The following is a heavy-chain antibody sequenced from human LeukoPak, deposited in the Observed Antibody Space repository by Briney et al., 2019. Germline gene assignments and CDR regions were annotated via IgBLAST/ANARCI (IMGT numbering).Heavy chain of an antibody. CDR3: ARLQWLQTGRDFLDY. CDR1: GFTFSSYC. D-gene: IGHD6-19*01. J-gene: IGHJ4*02. CDR2: ISKDESEK. Sequence: GGSLRLSCAASGFTFSSYCMSWVRQAPGKGLEWVANISKDESEKYYVDSVKGRFTISRDNAKNSLYLQMNSLRAEDTAVYYCARLQWLQTGRDFLDYWGQGTLVTVSS. V-gene: IGHV3-7*03.